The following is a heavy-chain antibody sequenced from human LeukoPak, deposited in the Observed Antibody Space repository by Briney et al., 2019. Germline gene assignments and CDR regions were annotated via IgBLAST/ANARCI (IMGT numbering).Heavy chain of an antibody. CDR2: IKSKADGGTT. D-gene: IGHD3-10*01. J-gene: IGHJ4*02. Sequence: GGSLRLSCAASGFTFSIYGMHWVRQAPGKGLEWVGRIKSKADGGTTEYAAPVKGRVTISRDDSNSTLHLQLNGLTTEDTAVYYCTTDYGSFWGQGTPVTVSS. CDR1: GFTFSIYG. V-gene: IGHV3-15*01. CDR3: TTDYGSF.